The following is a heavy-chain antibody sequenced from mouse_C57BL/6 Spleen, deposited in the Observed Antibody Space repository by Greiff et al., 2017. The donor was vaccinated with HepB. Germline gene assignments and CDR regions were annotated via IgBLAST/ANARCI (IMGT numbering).Heavy chain of an antibody. J-gene: IGHJ1*03. CDR3: ARDFSYYYSSSYGYFDV. D-gene: IGHD1-1*01. Sequence: EVKVVESGGGLVKPGGSLKLSCAASGFTFSSYAMSWVRQTPEKRLEWVATISDGGSYTYYPDNVKGRFTISRDNAKNNLYLQMSHLKSEDTAMYYCARDFSYYYSSSYGYFDVWGTGTTVTVSS. CDR1: GFTFSSYA. V-gene: IGHV5-4*01. CDR2: ISDGGSYT.